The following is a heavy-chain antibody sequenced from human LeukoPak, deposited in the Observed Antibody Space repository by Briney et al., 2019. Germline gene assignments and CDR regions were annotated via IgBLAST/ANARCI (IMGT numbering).Heavy chain of an antibody. J-gene: IGHJ4*02. CDR3: ARRAGAYSHPYDY. CDR1: GFTFSSYA. Sequence: GGSLRLSCAASGFTFSSYAMSWVRPAPGKGLEWVSAISGSGDSTFYADSVKGRFTISRDNSKNTLYLQMNSLRAEDTAVYYCARRAGAYSHPYDYWGQGTLVTVSS. D-gene: IGHD4/OR15-4a*01. V-gene: IGHV3-23*01. CDR2: ISGSGDST.